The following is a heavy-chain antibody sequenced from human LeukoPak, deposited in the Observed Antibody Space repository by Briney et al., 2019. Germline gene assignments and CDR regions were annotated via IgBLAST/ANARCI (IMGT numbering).Heavy chain of an antibody. Sequence: TGGSLRLSCAASGFTSSSYSMNWVRQAPGKGLEWVSSISSSSGYIYYVGSVRGRFTISRDNANNSLSLQMNSLRAEETAVCYCARDSHFYDSSGYSIPPFDYWAQGTLVTVSS. CDR2: ISSSSGYI. D-gene: IGHD3-22*01. V-gene: IGHV3-21*03. J-gene: IGHJ4*02. CDR3: ARDSHFYDSSGYSIPPFDY. CDR1: GFTSSSYS.